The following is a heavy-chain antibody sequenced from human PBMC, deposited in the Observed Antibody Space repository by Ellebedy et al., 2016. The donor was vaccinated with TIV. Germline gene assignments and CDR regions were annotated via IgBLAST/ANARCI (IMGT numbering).Heavy chain of an antibody. D-gene: IGHD3-3*01. CDR1: GYTFTRYP. CDR2: INAGNGNT. Sequence: AASVKVSCKASGYTFTRYPIHWVRQAPGQRLEWMGWINAGNGNTKYSQKFQGRVTITRDTSASTAYMELSSLRSEDTAVYYCARGIDDFWSGGARFDPWGQGTLVTVSS. J-gene: IGHJ5*02. CDR3: ARGIDDFWSGGARFDP. V-gene: IGHV1-3*01.